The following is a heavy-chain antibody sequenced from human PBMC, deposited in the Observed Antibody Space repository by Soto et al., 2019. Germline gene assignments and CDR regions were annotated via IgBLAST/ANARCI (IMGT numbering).Heavy chain of an antibody. V-gene: IGHV1-69*02. CDR1: GGTFSSYT. D-gene: IGHD6-19*01. CDR3: ARAGSSGWEHAFDY. Sequence: QVQLVQSGAEVKKPGSSVKVSCKASGGTFSSYTISWVRQAPGQGLEWMGRIIPILGIANYAQKFQGRVTITADKSTSTAYMELNSLRSEDTAVYYCARAGSSGWEHAFDYWGQGTLVTVSS. J-gene: IGHJ4*02. CDR2: IIPILGIA.